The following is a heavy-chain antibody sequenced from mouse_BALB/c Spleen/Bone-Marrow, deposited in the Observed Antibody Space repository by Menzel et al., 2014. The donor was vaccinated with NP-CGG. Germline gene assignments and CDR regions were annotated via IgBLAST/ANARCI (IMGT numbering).Heavy chain of an antibody. Sequence: QVQLQQSGPELVKPGASVKMSCKASGYTFTSYFIHWVKQRPGQGLEWIGWIYPGDGSTKYNEKFKVKTTLTADKSSSTAYMFLSSLTSEDSAIYICAYYRYDEYFDVWGAGTTVTVSS. CDR1: GYTFTSYF. D-gene: IGHD2-14*01. V-gene: IGHV1S56*01. CDR3: AYYRYDEYFDV. CDR2: IYPGDGST. J-gene: IGHJ1*01.